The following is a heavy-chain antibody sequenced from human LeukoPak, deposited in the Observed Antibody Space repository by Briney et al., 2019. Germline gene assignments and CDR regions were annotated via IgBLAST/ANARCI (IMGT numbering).Heavy chain of an antibody. Sequence: PSETLSLTCAVYGGSFSGYYWSWIRQPPGKGLEWIGEINHSASTNYNPSLKSRVTISVDTSKNQCSRKLSSVTAADTAVYYCARGLRVGATGVDYWGQGTLVTVSS. CDR1: GGSFSGYY. D-gene: IGHD1-26*01. CDR2: INHSAST. CDR3: ARGLRVGATGVDY. V-gene: IGHV4-34*01. J-gene: IGHJ4*02.